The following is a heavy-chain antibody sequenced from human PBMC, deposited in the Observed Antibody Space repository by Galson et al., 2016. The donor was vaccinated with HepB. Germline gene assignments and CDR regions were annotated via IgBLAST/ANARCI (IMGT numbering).Heavy chain of an antibody. Sequence: SLRLSCAVSGFTFGTYGMHWVRQAPGKGLEWVAAMWSDGSNEYYSDSVKGRFTISGDNSKNTVFLQLNSLRVEDTATYYCARRMAGGYYSPAFDMWGQGTMVVVSS. J-gene: IGHJ3*02. D-gene: IGHD3-3*01. CDR1: GFTFGTYG. CDR2: MWSDGSNE. CDR3: ARRMAGGYYSPAFDM. V-gene: IGHV3-33*01.